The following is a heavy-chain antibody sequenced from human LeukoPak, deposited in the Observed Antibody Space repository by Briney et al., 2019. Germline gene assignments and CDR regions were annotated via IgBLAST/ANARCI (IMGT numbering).Heavy chain of an antibody. D-gene: IGHD2-21*02. J-gene: IGHJ4*02. Sequence: GASVTVSCKASGYTFTSYYMHWVRQAPGQGLEWMGIINPSGGSTSYAQKFQGRVTMTRDMSTSTVYMELSRLRSEDTAVYYCARGSRTPSIVVVTATSTRYYFDYWGQGTLVTVSS. CDR3: ARGSRTPSIVVVTATSTRYYFDY. CDR2: INPSGGST. CDR1: GYTFTSYY. V-gene: IGHV1-46*01.